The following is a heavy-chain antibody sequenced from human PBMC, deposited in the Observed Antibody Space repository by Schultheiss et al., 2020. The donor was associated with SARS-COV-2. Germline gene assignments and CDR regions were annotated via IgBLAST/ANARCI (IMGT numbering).Heavy chain of an antibody. CDR3: SKDFTGPLDQ. J-gene: IGHJ4*02. CDR1: GFTFSNYW. D-gene: IGHD3-9*01. V-gene: IGHV3-74*01. Sequence: GGSLRLSCADSGFTFSNYWMHWVRQAPGKGLVWVSRVNPDGSTINYADSVGGRFTISRDNSKSALFLQMNSLRGEDTAVYYCSKDFTGPLDQWGQGTLVTVSS. CDR2: VNPDGSTI.